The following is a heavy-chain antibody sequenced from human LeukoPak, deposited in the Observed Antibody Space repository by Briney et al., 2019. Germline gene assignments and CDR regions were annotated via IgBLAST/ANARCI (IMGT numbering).Heavy chain of an antibody. CDR1: GFTFSSCT. D-gene: IGHD3-10*01. CDR2: ISSSSSTI. J-gene: IGHJ4*02. CDR3: YVSGSY. Sequence: PGGSLRLSCAASGFTFSSCTMNWVRQAPGKGLEWVSYISSSSSTIFYADSVKGRFTISRDNAKNSLYLQMSSLRAEDTAMYYCYVSGSYWGQGTLVTVSS. V-gene: IGHV3-48*04.